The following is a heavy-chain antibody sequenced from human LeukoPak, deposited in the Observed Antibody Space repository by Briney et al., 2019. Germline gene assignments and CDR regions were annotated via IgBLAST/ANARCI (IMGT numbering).Heavy chain of an antibody. CDR3: ARGDPTVTTKQNFDY. D-gene: IGHD4-17*01. Sequence: GSLRLSCAASGFSFSNYDMHWVRQAPGKGLEWVAVIWYDGSNKYYADSVKGRFTISRDNSKNTLYLQMNSLRVEDTAVYYCARGDPTVTTKQNFDYWGQGTLVTVSS. J-gene: IGHJ4*02. CDR2: IWYDGSNK. V-gene: IGHV3-33*01. CDR1: GFSFSNYD.